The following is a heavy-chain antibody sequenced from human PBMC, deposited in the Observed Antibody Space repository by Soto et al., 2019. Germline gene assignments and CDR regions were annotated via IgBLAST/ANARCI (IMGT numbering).Heavy chain of an antibody. V-gene: IGHV4-30-2*01. D-gene: IGHD3-10*01. Sequence: QLQLQESGSGLVKPSQTLSLTCTVSGASMSSGVYSWSWIRQPPGKGLEWIGYMYDTGSTYYNPSLHPRVTISVDMSKTHFSLNLASVTAADTAVYYCARDRGSGSYYPTWGQGILVTVSS. CDR3: ARDRGSGSYYPT. CDR2: MYDTGST. CDR1: GASMSSGVYS. J-gene: IGHJ5*02.